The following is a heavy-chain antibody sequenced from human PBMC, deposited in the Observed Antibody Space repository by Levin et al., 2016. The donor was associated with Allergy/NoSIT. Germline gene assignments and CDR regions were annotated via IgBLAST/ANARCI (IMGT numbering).Heavy chain of an antibody. CDR2: ISYDGSNK. D-gene: IGHD3-10*01. J-gene: IGHJ4*02. CDR3: AREAPAIGRSGLDY. Sequence: WIRQPPGKGLEWVAVISYDGSNKYYADSVKGRFTISRDNSKNTLYLQMNSLRAEDTAVYYCAREAPAIGRSGLDYWGQGTLVTVSS. V-gene: IGHV3-30*04.